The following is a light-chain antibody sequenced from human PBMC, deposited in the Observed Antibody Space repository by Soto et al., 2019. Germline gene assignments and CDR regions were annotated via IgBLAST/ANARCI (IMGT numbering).Light chain of an antibody. J-gene: IGKJ4*01. Sequence: EIVLTQSPVTLSLIPGEGATLSCRASQSVRSGSLAWYQQKPGQAPRLLIYGASSRATDIPDRISGSGSGTEFTLTISSLQSEDFAVYYCQQYNSWPLTFGGGTKVEIK. CDR3: QQYNSWPLT. CDR2: GAS. CDR1: QSVRSGS. V-gene: IGKV3-20*01.